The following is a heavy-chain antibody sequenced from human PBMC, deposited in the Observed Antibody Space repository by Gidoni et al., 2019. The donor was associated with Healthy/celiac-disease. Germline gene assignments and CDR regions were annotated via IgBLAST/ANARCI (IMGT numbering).Heavy chain of an antibody. V-gene: IGHV3-49*05. CDR2: IRSKAYGGTT. J-gene: IGHJ4*02. CDR1: GFTFGDYA. D-gene: IGHD4-17*01. Sequence: EVQLVESGGRLVKPGRSLRLSGTASGFTFGDYAMRWFRQAPGQGLEWVGFIRSKAYGGTTEYAASVKGRFTISRDDSKSIAYLQMNSLKTEDTAVYYCTREGRGDYGHYFDYWGQGTLVTVSS. CDR3: TREGRGDYGHYFDY.